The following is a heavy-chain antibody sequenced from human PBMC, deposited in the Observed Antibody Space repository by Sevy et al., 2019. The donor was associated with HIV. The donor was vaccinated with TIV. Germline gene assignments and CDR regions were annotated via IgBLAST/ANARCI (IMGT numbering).Heavy chain of an antibody. D-gene: IGHD2-15*01. Sequence: ASVKVSCKASGYTVTGYYMHWVRQAPGQGLEWMGRINPNSGGTNYAQKFQGRVTMTRDTSISTAYMELSRLRSDDTAVYYCARAPGVVVVAAKEGRGWFDPWGQGTLVTVSS. V-gene: IGHV1-2*06. CDR2: INPNSGGT. CDR1: GYTVTGYY. J-gene: IGHJ5*02. CDR3: ARAPGVVVVAAKEGRGWFDP.